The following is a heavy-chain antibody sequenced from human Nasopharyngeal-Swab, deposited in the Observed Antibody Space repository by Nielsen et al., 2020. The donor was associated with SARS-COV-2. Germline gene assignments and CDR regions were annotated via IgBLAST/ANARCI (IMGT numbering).Heavy chain of an antibody. CDR3: VRGQGPRHYYDSSGYYYDVLGRGYYFDY. Sequence: RQAPGKGLEWIGEINHSGSTNYNPSLKSRVTISVDTSKNQFSLKLSSVTAADTAVYYCVRGQGPRHYYDSSGYYYDVLGRGYYFDYWGQGTLVTVSS. V-gene: IGHV4-34*01. J-gene: IGHJ4*02. CDR2: INHSGST. D-gene: IGHD3-22*01.